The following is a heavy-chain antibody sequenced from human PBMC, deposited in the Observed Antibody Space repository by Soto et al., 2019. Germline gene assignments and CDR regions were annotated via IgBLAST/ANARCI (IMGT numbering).Heavy chain of an antibody. CDR1: GYSFTSYW. V-gene: IGHV3-30*03. D-gene: IGHD6-25*01. J-gene: IGHJ4*02. Sequence: PGESLKISCKGSGYSFTSYWIGWVRQAPGKGLEWVAVISYDGSNKYYADSVKGRFTISRDNSKNTLYLQMNSLRSEDTAVYYCARDEGKSGLHFDYWGQGTLVTVSS. CDR3: ARDEGKSGLHFDY. CDR2: ISYDGSNK.